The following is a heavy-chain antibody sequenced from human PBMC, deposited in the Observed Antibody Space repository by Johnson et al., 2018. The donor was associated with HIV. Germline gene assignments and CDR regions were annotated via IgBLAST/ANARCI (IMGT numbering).Heavy chain of an antibody. CDR1: GFTFDDYD. J-gene: IGHJ3*02. CDR2: IKWNGDTT. Sequence: MLLVESGGVVVQPGGSLRISCVASGFTFDDYDMSWVRQAPGKGLEWVSGIKWNGDTTSYVDSLKGRFTISRDNAKNSLYLQMNSLRAEDTAVYYCAKDGGARGSSWYEGVFDIWGQGTMVTVSS. CDR3: AKDGGARGSSWYEGVFDI. V-gene: IGHV3-20*04. D-gene: IGHD6-13*01.